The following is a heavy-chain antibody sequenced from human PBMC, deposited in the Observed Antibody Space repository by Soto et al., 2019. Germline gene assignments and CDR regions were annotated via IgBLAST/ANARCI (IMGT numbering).Heavy chain of an antibody. J-gene: IGHJ5*02. CDR3: VRARANVAPTWFDP. Sequence: QVQLVQSGAEVTKPGASVKVSCKASGYTFTAYYIHWVRQAPGQGLEWMGWINPNSGATNYAQKLQGWVTMTRDTSITTAYMEMSRQISDDTAVYYCVRARANVAPTWFDPWGQGSLVTVS. V-gene: IGHV1-2*04. CDR1: GYTFTAYY. D-gene: IGHD5-12*01. CDR2: INPNSGAT.